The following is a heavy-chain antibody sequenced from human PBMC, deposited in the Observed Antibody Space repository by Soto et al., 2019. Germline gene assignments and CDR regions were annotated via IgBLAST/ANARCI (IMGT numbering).Heavy chain of an antibody. CDR1: GFSFSSYS. CDR3: AKDHLGAMAHFDS. D-gene: IGHD2-8*01. CDR2: ISGSGGAT. J-gene: IGHJ4*02. Sequence: GGSLRLSCAASGFSFSSYSMTWVRQAPGKTLEWVSTISGSGGATYYADSVKGRFTISRDNSKNTLYLQVNSLRAEDTAVYYCAKDHLGAMAHFDSWGQGTLVTVSS. V-gene: IGHV3-23*01.